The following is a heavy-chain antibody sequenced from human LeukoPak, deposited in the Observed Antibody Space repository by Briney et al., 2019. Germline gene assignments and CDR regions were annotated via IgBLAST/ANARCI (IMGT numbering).Heavy chain of an antibody. Sequence: ASVKVSCKSSGYTFTDHNIHWVRQAPGQGLEWMGWISPNTGGTNYAQKFQGRVAMATDTSIISAYMELRGLRYDDTAVYYCARPLGNDEYWSLYYFGFWGQGTLITVSS. CDR1: GYTFTDHN. J-gene: IGHJ4*02. V-gene: IGHV1-2*02. CDR2: ISPNTGGT. D-gene: IGHD3-3*01. CDR3: ARPLGNDEYWSLYYFGF.